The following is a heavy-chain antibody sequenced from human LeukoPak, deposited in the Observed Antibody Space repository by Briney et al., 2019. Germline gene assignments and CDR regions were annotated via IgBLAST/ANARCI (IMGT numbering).Heavy chain of an antibody. V-gene: IGHV3-23*01. CDR3: AKDRPNYYGSNGHYYKLNGDC. Sequence: GGSLRLSCAASGFTFSSYAMSWVRQAPGRGLEWVSSITSSGAATYYADSVKGRFTISRDNSDNTLYLQMNSLRAEDTAVYYCAKDRPNYYGSNGHYYKLNGDCWGQGTLVTVSS. D-gene: IGHD3-22*01. CDR2: ITSSGAAT. J-gene: IGHJ4*02. CDR1: GFTFSSYA.